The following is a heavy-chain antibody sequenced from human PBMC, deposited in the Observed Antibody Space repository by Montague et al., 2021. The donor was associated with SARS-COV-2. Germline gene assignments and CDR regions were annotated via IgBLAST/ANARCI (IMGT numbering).Heavy chain of an antibody. J-gene: IGHJ4*02. D-gene: IGHD1-1*01. V-gene: IGHV4-34*01. CDR3: ARGAPGY. CDR2: INYCGST. Sequence: SETLSLTCAVYGGSFSDYHWTWIRQSPGEGLEWIGQINYCGSTXYNPSLTSRVTISIDTSKNQFSLKLTSVTAADTAVYYCARGAPGYWGQGTLVTVSS. CDR1: GGSFSDYH.